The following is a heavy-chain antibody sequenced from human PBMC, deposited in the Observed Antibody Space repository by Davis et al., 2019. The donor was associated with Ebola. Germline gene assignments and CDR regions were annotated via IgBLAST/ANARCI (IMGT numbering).Heavy chain of an antibody. CDR1: GYPLTELA. Sequence: ASVKVSCKVSGYPLTELAIHWVRQAPGKGLEWMGGFDPEDGELIYAQRFQGRVTMTEDTSTDTAYMELSSLKSEDTDVYYCVTEQTRLLWPAFDVWGQGTMVTVSS. V-gene: IGHV1-24*01. CDR2: FDPEDGEL. D-gene: IGHD3-10*01. CDR3: VTEQTRLLWPAFDV. J-gene: IGHJ3*01.